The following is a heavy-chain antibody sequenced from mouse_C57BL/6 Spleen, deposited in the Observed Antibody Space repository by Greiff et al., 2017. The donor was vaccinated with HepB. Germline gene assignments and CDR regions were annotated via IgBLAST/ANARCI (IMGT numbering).Heavy chain of an antibody. J-gene: IGHJ2*01. CDR3: ARSIVGNFDY. CDR1: GYAFSSSW. D-gene: IGHD1-3*01. Sequence: VQLQQSGPELVKPGASVKISCKASGYAFSSSWMNWVKQRPGKGLEWIGRIYPGDGDTNYNGKFKGKATLTADKSSSTAYMQLSSLTSEDSAVYFCARSIVGNFDYWGQGTTLTVSS. CDR2: IYPGDGDT. V-gene: IGHV1-82*01.